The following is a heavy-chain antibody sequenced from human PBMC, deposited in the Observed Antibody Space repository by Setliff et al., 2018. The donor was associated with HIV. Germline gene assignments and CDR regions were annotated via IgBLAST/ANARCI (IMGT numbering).Heavy chain of an antibody. D-gene: IGHD2-8*01. V-gene: IGHV5-51*01. CDR1: GYSLSNYW. Sequence: PGESLKISCKGSGYSLSNYWIGRVRQMPGKGLEWMGIIYPGDSDTRYSPSFQGQVTISADKSISTAYLQWSSLEASDTAMYYCARHCNSGSCYKGNGRYGMDVWVPETLLVTVSS. CDR3: ARHCNSGSCYKGNGRYGMDV. J-gene: IGHJ6*02. CDR2: IYPGDSDT.